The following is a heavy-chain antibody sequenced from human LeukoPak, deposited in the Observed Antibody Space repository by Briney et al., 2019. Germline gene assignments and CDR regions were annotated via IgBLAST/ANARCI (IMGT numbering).Heavy chain of an antibody. CDR2: ISYDGSNK. CDR3: ARARIAAASVLGY. J-gene: IGHJ4*02. CDR1: GFTFSSYA. V-gene: IGHV3-30*04. Sequence: AGGSLRLSCAASGFTFSSYAMHWVRQAPGKGLEWVAVISYDGSNKYYADSVKGRFTISRDNSKNTLYLQMYSLRAEDTAVYYCARARIAAASVLGYWGQGTLVTVSS. D-gene: IGHD6-13*01.